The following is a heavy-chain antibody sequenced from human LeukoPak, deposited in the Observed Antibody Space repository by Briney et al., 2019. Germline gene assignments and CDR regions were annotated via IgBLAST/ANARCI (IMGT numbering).Heavy chain of an antibody. CDR2: IRYDGSKK. Sequence: GGSLRLSCAASGFTFSSYGMHWVRQAPGKGLEWVAFIRYDGSKKYYADSVKGRFTISRDNSKNTLYLQMNSLRAEDTAVYYCAKDYYDYVWGSYRYGYYYYYMDVWGKGTTVTVSS. J-gene: IGHJ6*03. D-gene: IGHD3-16*02. CDR3: AKDYYDYVWGSYRYGYYYYYMDV. CDR1: GFTFSSYG. V-gene: IGHV3-30*02.